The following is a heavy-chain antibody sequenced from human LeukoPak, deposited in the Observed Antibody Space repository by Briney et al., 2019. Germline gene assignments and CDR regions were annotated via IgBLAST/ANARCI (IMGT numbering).Heavy chain of an antibody. J-gene: IGHJ3*02. V-gene: IGHV3-30*04. CDR2: ISYDGSNK. CDR3: AKERGCSGGSCYSAAFDI. D-gene: IGHD2-15*01. Sequence: PGGSLRLSCAASGFTFSSYAMHWVRQAPGKGLEWVAVISYDGSNKYYADSVKGRFTISRDNSKNTLYLQMNSLRAEDTAVYYCAKERGCSGGSCYSAAFDIWGQGTMVTVSS. CDR1: GFTFSSYA.